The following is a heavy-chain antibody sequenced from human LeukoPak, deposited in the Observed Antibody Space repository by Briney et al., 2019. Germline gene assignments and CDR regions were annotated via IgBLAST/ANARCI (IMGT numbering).Heavy chain of an antibody. CDR3: ARHPLIMIARMFDP. V-gene: IGHV1-18*01. CDR2: ISAYNGNT. Sequence: ASVKVSCKASGYTFTSYGISWVRQAPGQGLEWMGWISAYNGNTNYAQKLQGRVTMTTDTSTSTAYMELRRLRSDDTAVYYCARHPLIMIARMFDPWGQGTLVTVSS. D-gene: IGHD2-21*01. J-gene: IGHJ5*02. CDR1: GYTFTSYG.